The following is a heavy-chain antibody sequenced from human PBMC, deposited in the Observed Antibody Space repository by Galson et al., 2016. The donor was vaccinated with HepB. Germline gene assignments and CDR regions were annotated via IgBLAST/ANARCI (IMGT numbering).Heavy chain of an antibody. CDR1: GGSISSINW. J-gene: IGHJ4*02. CDR2: TDQSGTT. CDR3: AREGRSETSGYDY. D-gene: IGHD3-22*01. Sequence: SETLSLTCTVSGGSISSINWWTWVRQPPGKGLEWIGETDQSGTTNYHPSLKSRVTISVDKSKNQFSLTMTSVTAADTAVYYCAREGRSETSGYDYWGRGTLVTVSS. V-gene: IGHV4-4*02.